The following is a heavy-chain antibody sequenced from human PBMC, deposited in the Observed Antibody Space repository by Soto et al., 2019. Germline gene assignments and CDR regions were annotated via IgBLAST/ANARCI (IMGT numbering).Heavy chain of an antibody. Sequence: QLQLQESGPGLVKPSATLSLTCTVSGGSINNSSFYWGWVRQPPGKRLEWIGSIYYSGSAYYNPSLTSRLTISVDTSKNQFSLNLSYVTAADTAVYFCARRPLVRGIIPYYFDSWGQGTLVTVSS. CDR1: GGSINNSSFY. J-gene: IGHJ4*02. D-gene: IGHD3-10*01. V-gene: IGHV4-39*01. CDR2: IYYSGSA. CDR3: ARRPLVRGIIPYYFDS.